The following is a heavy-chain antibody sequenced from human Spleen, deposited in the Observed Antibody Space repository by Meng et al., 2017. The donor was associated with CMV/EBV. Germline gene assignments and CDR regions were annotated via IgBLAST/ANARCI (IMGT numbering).Heavy chain of an antibody. V-gene: IGHV3-21*01. J-gene: IGHJ4*02. CDR2: ISSSSRYI. CDR3: ARLDNYGY. CDR1: GFIFSSYN. Sequence: GESLKISCAASGFIFSSYNMSWVRQALGKGLEWVSSISSSSRYIYYADSVKGRFTISRDNAKNSLFLQMNNLRAEDTAVYYCARLDNYGYWGQGTLVTVSS. D-gene: IGHD5-24*01.